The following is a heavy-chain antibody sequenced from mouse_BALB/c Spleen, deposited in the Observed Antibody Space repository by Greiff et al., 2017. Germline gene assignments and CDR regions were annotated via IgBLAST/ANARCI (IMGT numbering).Heavy chain of an antibody. CDR2: IRLKSNNYAT. J-gene: IGHJ1*01. D-gene: IGHD2-2*01. V-gene: IGHV6-6*02. Sequence: EVQRVESGGGLVQPGGSMKLSCVASGFTFSNYWMNWVRQSPEKGLEWVAEIRLKSNNYATHYAESVKGRFTISRDDSKSSVYLQMNNLRAEDTGIYYCTRGGLRRDYWYFDVWGAGTTVTVSS. CDR3: TRGGLRRDYWYFDV. CDR1: GFTFSNYW.